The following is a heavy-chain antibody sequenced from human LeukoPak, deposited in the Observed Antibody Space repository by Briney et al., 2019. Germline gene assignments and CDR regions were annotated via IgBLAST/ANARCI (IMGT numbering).Heavy chain of an antibody. J-gene: IGHJ5*02. Sequence: GGSLRLSCAASGFTVSSNYMSWVRQAPGKGLEWVSVIYSGGSTYYADSVKGRFTISRDNSKNTLYLQMNSLRAEDTALYYCVRDRCSSTSCHDSPNWFDPWGQGTLVTVSS. CDR3: VRDRCSSTSCHDSPNWFDP. V-gene: IGHV3-66*01. CDR2: IYSGGST. D-gene: IGHD2-2*01. CDR1: GFTVSSNY.